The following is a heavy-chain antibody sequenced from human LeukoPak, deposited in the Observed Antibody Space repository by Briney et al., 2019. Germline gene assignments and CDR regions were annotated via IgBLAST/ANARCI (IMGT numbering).Heavy chain of an antibody. D-gene: IGHD3-3*01. Sequence: GGSLRLSCAASGFTFSSYSMNWVRQAPGKGLEWVSYISSSSSTIYYADSVKGRFTISRDNAKNSLYLQMNSLRAEDTAVYYCARSSSAIFGVVVYYYYMDVWGKGTTVTVSS. J-gene: IGHJ6*03. V-gene: IGHV3-48*01. CDR3: ARSSSAIFGVVVYYYYMDV. CDR1: GFTFSSYS. CDR2: ISSSSSTI.